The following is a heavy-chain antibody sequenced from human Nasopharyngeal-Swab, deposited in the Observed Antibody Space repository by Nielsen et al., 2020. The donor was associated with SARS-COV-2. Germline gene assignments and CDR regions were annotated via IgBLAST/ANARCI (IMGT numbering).Heavy chain of an antibody. Sequence: GGSLRLSCAASGFIFSNYNMNWVCQAPGKGLEWVSYIGVTSSTRYYADSLRGRFTISRNNAKNSLYLQMNSLRAEDTAVYYCARGGSSWPHWYFDLWGRGTLVTVSS. D-gene: IGHD6-13*01. CDR1: GFIFSNYN. CDR2: IGVTSSTR. J-gene: IGHJ2*01. CDR3: ARGGSSWPHWYFDL. V-gene: IGHV3-48*04.